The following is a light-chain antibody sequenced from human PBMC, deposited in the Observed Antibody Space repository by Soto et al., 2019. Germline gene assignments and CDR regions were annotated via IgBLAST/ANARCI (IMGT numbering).Light chain of an antibody. CDR1: QPINIY. CDR3: QQSYSAPT. Sequence: DIQMTQSPSSLSASVGDRVTITCRTSQPINIYLNWYQHKPGKAPKLLIYAASSLQSEVPSRFSGSGSGADFTLTISSLQPEDFGTYYCQQSYSAPTFGGGTKVEIK. CDR2: AAS. V-gene: IGKV1-39*01. J-gene: IGKJ4*01.